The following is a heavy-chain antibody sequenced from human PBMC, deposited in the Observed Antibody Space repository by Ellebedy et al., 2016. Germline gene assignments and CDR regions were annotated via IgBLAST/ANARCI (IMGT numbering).Heavy chain of an antibody. CDR2: ISYDGSNE. D-gene: IGHD3-16*02. V-gene: IGHV3-30*04. CDR1: GFTFNTYA. CDR3: ARDLGGFLGFDS. J-gene: IGHJ4*02. Sequence: GGSLRLSCAASGFTFNTYAMDWVRQAPGKGLEWVALISYDGSNEFYADSVKGRFTISSDESKNTVFLQMNSLRAEDTATYYCARDLGGFLGFDSWGQGTVVTVSS.